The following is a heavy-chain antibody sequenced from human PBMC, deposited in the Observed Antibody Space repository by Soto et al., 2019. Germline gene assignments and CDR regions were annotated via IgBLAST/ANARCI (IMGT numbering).Heavy chain of an antibody. D-gene: IGHD2-8*01. Sequence: GASVKVSFKASGYAFTSYGISWVRQAPGQGLEWMGWISAYNGNTNYAQKLQGRVTMTTDTSTSTAYMELRSLRSDDTAVYYCARSIEHCTNGVCYTLYFDLWGRGTLVTV. CDR2: ISAYNGNT. CDR1: GYAFTSYG. V-gene: IGHV1-18*04. CDR3: ARSIEHCTNGVCYTLYFDL. J-gene: IGHJ2*01.